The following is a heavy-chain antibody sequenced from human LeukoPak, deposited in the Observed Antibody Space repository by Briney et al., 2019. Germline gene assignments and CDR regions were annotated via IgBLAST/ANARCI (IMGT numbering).Heavy chain of an antibody. J-gene: IGHJ6*02. CDR2: ISSSSSYI. V-gene: IGHV3-21*01. CDR3: AGDIVVVPVAMNYYYYYGMDV. CDR1: GFTFSSYS. Sequence: PGGSLRLSCAASGFTFSSYSMNWVRQAPGKGLEWVSSISSSSSYIYYADSVKGRFTISRDNAKNSLYLQMNSLRAEDTAVYYCAGDIVVVPVAMNYYYYYGMDVWGQGTTVTVSS. D-gene: IGHD2-2*01.